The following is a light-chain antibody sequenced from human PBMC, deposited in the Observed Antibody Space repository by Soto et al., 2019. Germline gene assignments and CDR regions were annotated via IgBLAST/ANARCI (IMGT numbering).Light chain of an antibody. J-gene: IGKJ1*01. CDR1: QSISSW. CDR2: KAS. Sequence: DIQMTQSPSTLSASVGDRVTITCRASQSISSWVAWYQQKPGKGPKLLIYKASHLESGVPSRFSGSGSGTEFTLTISSLQPGDFATYYCQQSDSMPWTFGQGTKVDI. CDR3: QQSDSMPWT. V-gene: IGKV1-5*03.